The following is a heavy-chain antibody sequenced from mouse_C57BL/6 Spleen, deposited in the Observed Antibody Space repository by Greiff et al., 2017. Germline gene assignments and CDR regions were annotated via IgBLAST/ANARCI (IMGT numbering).Heavy chain of an antibody. CDR3: ARWGDYDEPYYFDY. V-gene: IGHV1-20*01. D-gene: IGHD2-4*01. CDR1: GYSFTGYF. CDR2: INPYNGDT. J-gene: IGHJ2*01. Sequence: EVQGVESGPELVKPGDSVKISCKASGYSFTGYFMNWVMQSHGKSLEWIGRINPYNGDTFYNQKFKGKATLTVDKSSSTAHMELRSLTSEDSAVYYCARWGDYDEPYYFDYWGQGTTLTVSS.